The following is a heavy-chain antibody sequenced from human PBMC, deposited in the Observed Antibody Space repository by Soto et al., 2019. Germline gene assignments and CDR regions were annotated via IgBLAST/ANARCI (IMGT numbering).Heavy chain of an antibody. J-gene: IGHJ6*02. V-gene: IGHV1-46*01. D-gene: IGHD2-2*01. CDR2: INPSGGST. Sequence: ASVKVSCKASGYTFTSYYMHWVRQAPGQGLEWMGIINPSGGSTSYAQKFQGRVTMTRDTSTSTVYMELSSLRSEDTAVYYCARVGGMGVLVPAAISSYYYYGMDVWG. CDR3: ARVGGMGVLVPAAISSYYYYGMDV. CDR1: GYTFTSYY.